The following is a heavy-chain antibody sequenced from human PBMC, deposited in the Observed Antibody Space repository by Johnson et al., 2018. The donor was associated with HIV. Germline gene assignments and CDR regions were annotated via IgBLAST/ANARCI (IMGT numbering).Heavy chain of an antibody. CDR1: GFAVSMNY. CDR2: ISGSGGST. Sequence: VQLVESGGDLVRPGGSLRLSCTASGFAVSMNYMAWARQAPGKGLEWVSAISGSGGSTYYADSVKGRFTISRDNSKNTLYLQMNSLRAEDTAVYYCAREGWLVYAFDIWGQGTMVTVSS. J-gene: IGHJ3*02. V-gene: IGHV3-23*04. CDR3: AREGWLVYAFDI. D-gene: IGHD5-12*01.